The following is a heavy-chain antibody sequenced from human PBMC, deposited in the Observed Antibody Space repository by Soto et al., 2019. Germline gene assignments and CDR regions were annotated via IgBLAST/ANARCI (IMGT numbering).Heavy chain of an antibody. CDR2: ISSSGSTI. J-gene: IGHJ6*02. CDR3: ARLYDYSNYDYYYYGMDV. CDR1: GFTFSSYE. Sequence: PGGSLRLSCAASGFTFSSYEMNWVRQAPGKGLEWVSYISSSGSTIYYADSVKGRFTISRDNAKNSLYLQMNSLRAEDTAVYYCARLYDYSNYDYYYYGMDVWGQGTTVTVSS. V-gene: IGHV3-48*03. D-gene: IGHD4-4*01.